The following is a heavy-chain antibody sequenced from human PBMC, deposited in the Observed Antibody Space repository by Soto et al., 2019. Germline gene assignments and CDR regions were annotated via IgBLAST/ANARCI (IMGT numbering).Heavy chain of an antibody. CDR1: GGTFSSYA. Sequence: GASVKVSCKASGGTFSSYAISWVRQAPGQGLEWMGGIIPIFGTANYAQKFQGRVTITADESTSTAYVELSSLRSEDTAVYYCARGLSYGGPIDYWGQGTLVTVSS. V-gene: IGHV1-69*13. J-gene: IGHJ4*02. CDR3: ARGLSYGGPIDY. D-gene: IGHD4-17*01. CDR2: IIPIFGTA.